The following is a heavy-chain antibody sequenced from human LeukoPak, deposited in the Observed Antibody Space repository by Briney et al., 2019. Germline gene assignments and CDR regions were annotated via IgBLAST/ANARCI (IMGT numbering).Heavy chain of an antibody. Sequence: GGSLRLSCAASGFTFSSYWMHWVRQAPGKGLVWVSRVDNYGSSPSYADSVKGRFTISRDNAKNTLYLQMNSLRAEDTAVYYCARVQWGSLVAIDYWGQGTLVTVSS. J-gene: IGHJ4*02. CDR1: GFTFSSYW. CDR3: ARVQWGSLVAIDY. CDR2: VDNYGSSP. V-gene: IGHV3-74*01. D-gene: IGHD5-12*01.